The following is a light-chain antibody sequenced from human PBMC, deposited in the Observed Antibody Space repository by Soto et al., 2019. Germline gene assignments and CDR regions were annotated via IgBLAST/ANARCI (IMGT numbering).Light chain of an antibody. CDR3: QQYNNWPPIT. V-gene: IGKV3-15*01. J-gene: IGKJ4*01. CDR1: QSVSSN. CDR2: GAS. Sequence: EIVMTQSPGTLSVSPEERATLSCRASQSVSSNLAWYQQKPGQAPRLLIYGASTRATGIPARFSGSGSGTEFTLTISSLQSEDFAVHYCQQYNNWPPITFGGGTKVEIK.